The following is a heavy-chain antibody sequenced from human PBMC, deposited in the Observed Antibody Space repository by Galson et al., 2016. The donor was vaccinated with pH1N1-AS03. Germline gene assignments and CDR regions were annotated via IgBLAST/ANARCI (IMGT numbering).Heavy chain of an antibody. J-gene: IGHJ4*02. D-gene: IGHD2-2*01. CDR1: GFTFNDYS. V-gene: IGHV3-64D*06. Sequence: SLRLSCAASGFTFNDYSMNWVRQAPGKGLEYVSGIRSNGGSTYNADSVKGRFTISSDNSKKTLYLQMTSLRAEDTAVYYCVKGAGAHDSAYQFDYWGKGPLVTVSS. CDR2: IRSNGGST. CDR3: VKGAGAHDSAYQFDY.